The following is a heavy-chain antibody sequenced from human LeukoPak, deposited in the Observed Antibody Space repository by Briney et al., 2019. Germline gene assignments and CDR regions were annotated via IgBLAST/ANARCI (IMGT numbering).Heavy chain of an antibody. Sequence: SETLSLTCTVSGGSISSSSYYWGWIRQPPGKGLEWIGSIYYSGTTNYNPSLKSRVTISVDTSKNQFSLKLNSVTAADTAVYYCAGRSYVDPFDIWGQGTMVTVSS. CDR2: IYYSGTT. CDR3: AGRSYVDPFDI. CDR1: GGSISSSSYY. V-gene: IGHV4-39*07. D-gene: IGHD3-16*01. J-gene: IGHJ3*02.